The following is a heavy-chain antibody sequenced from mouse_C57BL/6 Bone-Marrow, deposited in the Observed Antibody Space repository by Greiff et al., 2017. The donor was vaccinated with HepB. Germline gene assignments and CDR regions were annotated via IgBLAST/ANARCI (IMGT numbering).Heavy chain of an antibody. D-gene: IGHD4-1*01. Sequence: QVHLQQSGAELVRPGASVKLSCTASGYTFTSYGIRWVKQRTGQGLEWIGGIYPRSGNTYYNEKFKGKATLTADTSSSTAYMELLSLTSEESAVYVCARGWDVAREVDYWGQGTTLTVSS. V-gene: IGHV1-81*01. J-gene: IGHJ2*01. CDR1: GYTFTSYG. CDR2: IYPRSGNT. CDR3: ARGWDVAREVDY.